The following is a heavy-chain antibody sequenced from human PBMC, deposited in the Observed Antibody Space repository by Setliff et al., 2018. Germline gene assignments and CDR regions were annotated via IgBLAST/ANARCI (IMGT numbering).Heavy chain of an antibody. J-gene: IGHJ6*03. V-gene: IGHV3-7*01. CDR1: GFTFSSYS. Sequence: PGGSLRLSCAASGFTFSSYSMNWVRQAPGKGLEWVANINQDGSEKYYVDSVKGRFTISRDNARDSLYLHMNSLGAEDTAVYYCARSPASGYYASPKYYMDVWGKGTTVTVSS. D-gene: IGHD3-22*01. CDR3: ARSPASGYYASPKYYMDV. CDR2: INQDGSEK.